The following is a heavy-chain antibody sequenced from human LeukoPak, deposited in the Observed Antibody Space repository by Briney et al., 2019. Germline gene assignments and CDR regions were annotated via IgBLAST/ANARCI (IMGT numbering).Heavy chain of an antibody. J-gene: IGHJ2*01. D-gene: IGHD4-11*01. Sequence: AXXKVSCKASGYRLRNHGISWVRQAPGQGLEWMGWIGADSGDTHCDTHYAEKLQGRVTMTTDTSTDTAYMDLRSLTSDDTAVYYCARGSSPYNWYFDLWGRGILVTVSS. CDR2: IGADSGDT. CDR3: ARGSSPYNWYFDL. V-gene: IGHV1-18*01. CDR1: GYRLRNHG.